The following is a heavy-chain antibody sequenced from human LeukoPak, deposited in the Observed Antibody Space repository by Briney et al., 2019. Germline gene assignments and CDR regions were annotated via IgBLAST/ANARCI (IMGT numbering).Heavy chain of an antibody. D-gene: IGHD2-15*01. CDR1: GFTFSSYS. J-gene: IGHJ4*02. Sequence: GGSLRLSCAASGFTFSSYSMNWVRQAPGKGLEWVSSISSSSSYIYYADSVKGRFTISRDNAKNSLYLQMNSLRTEDTAVYYCARDREVVAATFDYWGQGTLVTVSS. V-gene: IGHV3-21*01. CDR2: ISSSSSYI. CDR3: ARDREVVAATFDY.